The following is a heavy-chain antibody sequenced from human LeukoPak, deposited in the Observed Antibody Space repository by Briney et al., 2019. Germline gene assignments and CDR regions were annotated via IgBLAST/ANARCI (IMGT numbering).Heavy chain of an antibody. D-gene: IGHD3-22*01. V-gene: IGHV4-59*01. Sequence: PSETLSLTCTVSGGSISSYYWSWIRQPPGKGLEWIGYIYYSGSTNYNPSLKSRVTISVDTSKNQFSLKLSSVTAADTAVYYCARDGYYDSSGYYRTLPFDYWGQGTLVTVSS. CDR2: IYYSGST. CDR1: GGSISSYY. CDR3: ARDGYYDSSGYYRTLPFDY. J-gene: IGHJ4*02.